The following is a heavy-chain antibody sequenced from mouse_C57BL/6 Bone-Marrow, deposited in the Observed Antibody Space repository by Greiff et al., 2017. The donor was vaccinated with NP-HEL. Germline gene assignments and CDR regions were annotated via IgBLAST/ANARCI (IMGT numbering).Heavy chain of an antibody. Sequence: EVKLVESGGDLVKPGGSLKLSCAASGFTFSSYGMSWVRQTPDKRLEWVATISSGGSYTYYPDSVKGRFTISRDNAKNTLYLQMSSLKSEDTAMYYCARQPYPYFDYWGQGTTLTVSS. V-gene: IGHV5-6*01. CDR1: GFTFSSYG. CDR2: ISSGGSYT. CDR3: ARQPYPYFDY. D-gene: IGHD6-5*01. J-gene: IGHJ2*01.